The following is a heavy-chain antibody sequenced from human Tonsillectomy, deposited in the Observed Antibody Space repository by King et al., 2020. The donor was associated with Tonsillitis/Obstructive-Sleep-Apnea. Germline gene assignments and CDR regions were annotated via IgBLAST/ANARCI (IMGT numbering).Heavy chain of an antibody. CDR2: INHSGST. CDR1: GGSFSGYY. D-gene: IGHD1-14*01. V-gene: IGHV4-34*01. J-gene: IGHJ6*02. Sequence: VQLQQWGAGLLKPSETLSLTCAVYGGSFSGYYWSWIRQPPGKGLEWIGEINHSGSTNYNPSLKSRVTISVDTSKNQFSLKLSSVTAADTAVYYCARGTPPVQGEYYYYYGMDVWGQGTTFTVSS. CDR3: ARGTPPVQGEYYYYYGMDV.